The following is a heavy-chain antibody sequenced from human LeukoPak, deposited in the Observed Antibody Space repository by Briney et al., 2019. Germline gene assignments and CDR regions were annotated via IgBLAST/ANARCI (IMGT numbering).Heavy chain of an antibody. D-gene: IGHD5-18*01. CDR1: GGSITSYY. V-gene: IGHV4-59*01. CDR3: ARAQRGYSYGSFDY. Sequence: PSETLSLTRTVSGGSITSYYWNWIRQPPGKGLEWIGYVYYSGATNYNPSLTTRLTISVDTAKNQFSLKLRSVTAADTAVYYCARAQRGYSYGSFDYWGQGTLVTVSS. CDR2: VYYSGAT. J-gene: IGHJ4*02.